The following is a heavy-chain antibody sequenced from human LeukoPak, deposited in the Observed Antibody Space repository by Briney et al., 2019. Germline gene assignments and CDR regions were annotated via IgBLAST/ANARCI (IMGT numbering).Heavy chain of an antibody. D-gene: IGHD3-22*01. CDR2: IIPIFGTA. CDR3: ARSLSSGQNFDY. J-gene: IGHJ4*02. V-gene: IGHV1-69*05. CDR1: GGTFSSYA. Sequence: GASVKVSCKASGGTFSSYAISWVRQAPGQGLEWMGRIIPIFGTANYAQKFQGRVTITTDESTSTAYMELSSLRSEDTAVYYCARSLSSGQNFDYWGQGTLVTVSS.